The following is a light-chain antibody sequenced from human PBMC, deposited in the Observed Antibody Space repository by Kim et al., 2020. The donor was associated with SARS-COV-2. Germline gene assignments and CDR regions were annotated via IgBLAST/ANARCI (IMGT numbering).Light chain of an antibody. J-gene: IGKJ5*01. Sequence: AIQMTQSPSSLSASVGDRVTITCRASQDISTELGWYVQKPGKAPELLIFGSSTVQSGVPSRFSGSGSGTDFTLTISSLQPEEFATYYCLQDYNYPLTFGQGTRLEIK. V-gene: IGKV1-6*01. CDR1: QDISTE. CDR3: LQDYNYPLT. CDR2: GSS.